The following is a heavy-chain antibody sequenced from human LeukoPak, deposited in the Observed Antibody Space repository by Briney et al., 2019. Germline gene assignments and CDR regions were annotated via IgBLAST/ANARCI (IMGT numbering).Heavy chain of an antibody. CDR2: INPNSGGT. D-gene: IGHD3-3*01. V-gene: IGHV1-2*02. CDR1: GYTFTGYY. J-gene: IGHJ6*03. CDR3: ARDIPDFWSFSKYYYMDV. Sequence: AASVKVSCKASGYTFTGYYMHWVRQAPGQGLEWMGWINPNSGGTNYAQKLQGRVTMTTDTSTSTAYMELRSLRSDDTAVYYCARDIPDFWSFSKYYYMDVWGKGTTVTVSS.